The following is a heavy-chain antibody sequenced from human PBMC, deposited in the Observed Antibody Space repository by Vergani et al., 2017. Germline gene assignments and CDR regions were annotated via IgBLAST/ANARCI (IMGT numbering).Heavy chain of an antibody. CDR1: GFTFNRYG. CDR2: VLFDGSNE. D-gene: IGHD2-15*01. V-gene: IGHV3-33*01. J-gene: IGHJ4*02. Sequence: QVQPVQSGGGVVQPGRSLRLSCVASGFTFNRYGMQWFRQAPGKGLEWVAYVLFDGSNEYYADSVKGRFIVSRDNSNDALYLRMYSLRTDNTAVYYCARDLAYCHEGSCALWGQGSVVTVSS. CDR3: ARDLAYCHEGSCAL.